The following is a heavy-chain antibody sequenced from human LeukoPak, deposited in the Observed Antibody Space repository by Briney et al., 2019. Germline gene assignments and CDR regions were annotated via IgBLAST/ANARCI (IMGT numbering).Heavy chain of an antibody. CDR1: GGSISSYY. CDR2: IYTSGST. CDR3: GRGRELWFGELPINYFDY. D-gene: IGHD3-10*01. Sequence: SETLSLTCTVPGGSISSYYWSWIRQPAGKGLEWIGRIYTSGSTNYNPSLKSRVNMSVDTPKNQLSLNLTSVTAADTAVHCCGRGRELWFGELPINYFDYWGQGTLVTVSS. J-gene: IGHJ4*02. V-gene: IGHV4-4*07.